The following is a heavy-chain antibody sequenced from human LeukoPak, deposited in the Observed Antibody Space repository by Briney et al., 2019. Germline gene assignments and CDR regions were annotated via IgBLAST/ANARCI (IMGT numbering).Heavy chain of an antibody. D-gene: IGHD3-22*01. Sequence: SETLSLTCTVSGGSISSGDYYWRRIRQPPGKVLEWIGYIYYSGSTYYNPSLKSRVTISVDTSKKQFSLKLSSVTAADTAVYYCAGDTSGYFVFVDSWGQGTLVTVSS. CDR3: AGDTSGYFVFVDS. CDR2: IYYSGST. CDR1: GGSISSGDYY. V-gene: IGHV4-30-4*01. J-gene: IGHJ4*02.